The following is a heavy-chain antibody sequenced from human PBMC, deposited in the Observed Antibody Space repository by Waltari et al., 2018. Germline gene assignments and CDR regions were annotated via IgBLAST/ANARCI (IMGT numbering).Heavy chain of an antibody. CDR1: GYSFSTYW. V-gene: IGHV5-51*01. J-gene: IGHJ6*03. CDR2: VYPGDSGT. Sequence: EVQLVQSGAEVKEPGESLKISCRGSGYSFSTYWIAWVRQTPGKGLELMVIVYPGDSGTRYSPSFQGQVTISADKSISTAYLQWTSLKASDTAMYYCARRSDYYYYMDVWGKGTTVTVSS. CDR3: ARRSDYYYYMDV.